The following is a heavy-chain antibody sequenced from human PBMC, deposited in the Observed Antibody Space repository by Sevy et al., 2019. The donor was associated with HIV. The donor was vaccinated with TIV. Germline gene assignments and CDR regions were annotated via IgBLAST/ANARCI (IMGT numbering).Heavy chain of an antibody. CDR3: ARGTSYYGSGGIGGKYYYMDV. CDR2: INHSGST. J-gene: IGHJ6*03. D-gene: IGHD3-10*01. CDR1: GGSLGGYY. Sequence: SETLSLTCAVYGGSLGGYYWSWIRQPPGKGLEWIGEINHSGSTNYNPPLKSRVTISLDTSKNQFSLKLSSVTAADTAVYYCARGTSYYGSGGIGGKYYYMDVCGKGTTVTVSS. V-gene: IGHV4-34*01.